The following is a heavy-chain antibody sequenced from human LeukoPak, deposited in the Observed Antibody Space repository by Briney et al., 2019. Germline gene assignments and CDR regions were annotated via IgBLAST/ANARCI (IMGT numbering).Heavy chain of an antibody. V-gene: IGHV4-61*02. CDR3: ARGYYDSSGQYWGALYYFDY. J-gene: IGHJ4*02. Sequence: PSETLSLTCTVSGGSISSGSYYWSWIRQPAGKGLEWIGRIYTSGSTNYNPSLKSRVTISVDTSKNQFSLKLSSVTAADTAVYYCARGYYDSSGQYWGALYYFDYWGQGTLVTVSS. CDR2: IYTSGST. CDR1: GGSISSGSYY. D-gene: IGHD3-22*01.